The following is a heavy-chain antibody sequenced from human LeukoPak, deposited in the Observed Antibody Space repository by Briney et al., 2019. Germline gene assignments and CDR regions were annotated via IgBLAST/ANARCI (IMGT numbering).Heavy chain of an antibody. V-gene: IGHV1-18*01. CDR1: GYTFISYG. Sequence: ASVKVSCKASGYTFISYGISWVRRAPGQGLEWMGWISAYNGNTNYVQNLQGRVTMTTDTSTSTAYMELRSLTSDDTAVYYCARDLSASLPDYWGQGTLVTVSS. D-gene: IGHD1-26*01. CDR3: ARDLSASLPDY. CDR2: ISAYNGNT. J-gene: IGHJ4*02.